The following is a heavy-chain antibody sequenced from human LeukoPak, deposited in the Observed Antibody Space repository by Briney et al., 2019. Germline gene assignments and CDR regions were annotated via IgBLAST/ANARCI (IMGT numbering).Heavy chain of an antibody. D-gene: IGHD3-22*01. CDR1: GFTFSNAW. CDR2: IKSKTDGGTT. J-gene: IGHJ2*01. CDR3: TTNIGPDSSGYYSNWYFDL. V-gene: IGHV3-15*01. Sequence: GGSLRLSCAASGFTFSNAWMSWVRQAPGKGLEGVGRIKSKTDGGTTDYAAPVKGRFTISRDDSKNTLYLQMNSLKTEDTAVYYCTTNIGPDSSGYYSNWYFDLWGRGTLVTVSS.